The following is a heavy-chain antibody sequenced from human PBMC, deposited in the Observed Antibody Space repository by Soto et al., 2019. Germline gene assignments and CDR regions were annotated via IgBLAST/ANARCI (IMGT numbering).Heavy chain of an antibody. J-gene: IGHJ4*02. Sequence: QVQLVQSGAEVKKPGSSVKVSCKASGGTFSSYAISWVRQSPGQGLEWMGGIIPIFGTANYAQKFQGRVTITADESTSTAYMELSSLRSEDTDVYYCATPMTTPGGAEYFDYWCQGTLVTVSS. CDR1: GGTFSSYA. CDR3: ATPMTTPGGAEYFDY. D-gene: IGHD3-22*01. CDR2: IIPIFGTA. V-gene: IGHV1-69*01.